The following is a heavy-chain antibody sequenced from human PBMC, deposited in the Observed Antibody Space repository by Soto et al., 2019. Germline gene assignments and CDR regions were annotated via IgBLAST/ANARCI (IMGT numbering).Heavy chain of an antibody. CDR2: IIPIFGTA. Sequence: SVKVSCKASGGTFSSYAISWVRQAPGQGLEWMGGIIPIFGTANYAQKFQGRVTITADKSTSTAYMELSGLRSEDTAVYYCARKRKNYYDSSGYYRGGAFDIWGQGTMVTVSS. CDR3: ARKRKNYYDSSGYYRGGAFDI. J-gene: IGHJ3*02. CDR1: GGTFSSYA. D-gene: IGHD3-22*01. V-gene: IGHV1-69*06.